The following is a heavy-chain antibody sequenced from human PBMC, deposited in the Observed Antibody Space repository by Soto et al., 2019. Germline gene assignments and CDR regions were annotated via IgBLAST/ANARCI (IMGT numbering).Heavy chain of an antibody. CDR1: GGSISSSSYY. V-gene: IGHV4-39*01. CDR2: IYYSGST. D-gene: IGHD6-19*01. CDR3: ARRTAVAGGVDY. Sequence: QLQLQESGPGLVKPSETLSLTCTVSGGSISSSSYYWGWIRQPPGKGLEWIGSIYYSGSTYYNPSLTTRATISVDTSKNQYSLKLSSVTAAATAVYYCARRTAVAGGVDYWGQGTLVTVSS. J-gene: IGHJ4*02.